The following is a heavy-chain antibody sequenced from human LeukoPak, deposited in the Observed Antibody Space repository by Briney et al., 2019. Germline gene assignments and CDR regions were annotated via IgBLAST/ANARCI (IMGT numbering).Heavy chain of an antibody. CDR1: GGSISSSSYY. D-gene: IGHD1-7*01. V-gene: IGHV4-39*01. J-gene: IGHJ4*02. Sequence: SETLSLTCTVSGGSISSSSYYWGWIRQPPGKGLEWIGSIYYSGSTYYNPSLKSRVTISVDTSKDQFSLKLSSATAADTAVYYCASYKGTTGFDYWGQGTLVTVSS. CDR2: IYYSGST. CDR3: ASYKGTTGFDY.